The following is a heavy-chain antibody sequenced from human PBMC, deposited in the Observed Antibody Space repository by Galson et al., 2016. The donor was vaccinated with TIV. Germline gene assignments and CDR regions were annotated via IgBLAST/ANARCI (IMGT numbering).Heavy chain of an antibody. CDR2: ISYDGTNE. D-gene: IGHD4-17*01. CDR1: GFTFYING. CDR3: AKVGARGYGDYPYYLEY. V-gene: IGHV3-30*18. Sequence: SLRLSCAASGFTFYINGIHWVRQAPGKGLEWLGFISYDGTNEKYADSVKGRFTISRDNSKNTVSLQMNSLRTEDTAVYYCAKVGARGYGDYPYYLEYCGQGTPVIVSS. J-gene: IGHJ4*02.